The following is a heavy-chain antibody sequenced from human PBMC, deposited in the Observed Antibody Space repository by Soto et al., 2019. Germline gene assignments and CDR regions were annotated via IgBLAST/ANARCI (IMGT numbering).Heavy chain of an antibody. V-gene: IGHV4-59*01. Sequence: SETLSLTCTVSGGSISSYYWSWIRQPPGKGLEWIGYIYYSGSTNYNPSLKSRVTISVDTSKNQFSLKLSSVTAADTAVYYCARVTSDFWRRFDYWGQGTLVTVSS. CDR3: ARVTSDFWRRFDY. J-gene: IGHJ4*02. D-gene: IGHD3-3*01. CDR1: GGSISSYY. CDR2: IYYSGST.